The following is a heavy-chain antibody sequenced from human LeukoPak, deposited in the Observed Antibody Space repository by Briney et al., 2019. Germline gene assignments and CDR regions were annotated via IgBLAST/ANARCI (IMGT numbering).Heavy chain of an antibody. CDR1: GLTFSSFA. J-gene: IGHJ4*02. CDR2: VSGSGGST. V-gene: IGHV3-23*01. CDR3: ARGPQTYQLLALPFDY. Sequence: GGSLRLSCAASGLTFSSFAMSWVRQAPGKGLEWVSVVSGSGGSTYYADSVKGRFTISRDNAKNTLYLQMNSLRAEDTAVYYCARGPQTYQLLALPFDYWGQGTLVTVSS. D-gene: IGHD2-2*01.